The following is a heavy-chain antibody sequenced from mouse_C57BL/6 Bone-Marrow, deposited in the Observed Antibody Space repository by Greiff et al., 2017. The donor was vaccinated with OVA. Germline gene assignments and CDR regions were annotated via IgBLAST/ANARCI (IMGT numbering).Heavy chain of an antibody. CDR1: GYTFTDYY. Sequence: EVQLQQSGPELVKPGASVKLSCKSSGYTFTDYYMNWVKQSPGKSLEWIGDINPNNGGTSYNQKFKGKATLTVDKSSSTAYMVLRSLTSEDSADYYCASLGDFSFDYWGQGTTVTVSS. CDR3: ASLGDFSFDY. V-gene: IGHV1-26*01. J-gene: IGHJ2*01. CDR2: INPNNGGT.